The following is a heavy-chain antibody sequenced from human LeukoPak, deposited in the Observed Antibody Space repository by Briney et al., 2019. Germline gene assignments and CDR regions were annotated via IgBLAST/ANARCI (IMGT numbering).Heavy chain of an antibody. Sequence: GGSLRLSCAASGFTFSSYSMNWVRQAPGKGLEWVSAISGSGGSTYYADSVKGRFTISRDNSKNTLYLQMNSLRAEDTAVYYCAEDLEEGSLGLGLSLYFQHWGQGTLVTVSS. CDR1: GFTFSSYS. CDR2: ISGSGGST. D-gene: IGHD2-15*01. J-gene: IGHJ1*01. V-gene: IGHV3-23*01. CDR3: AEDLEEGSLGLGLSLYFQH.